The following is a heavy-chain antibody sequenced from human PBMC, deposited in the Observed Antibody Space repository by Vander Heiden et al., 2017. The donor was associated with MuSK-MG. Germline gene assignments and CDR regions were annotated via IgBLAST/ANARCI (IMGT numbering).Heavy chain of an antibody. CDR3: ARVSPFCSYGRCYPNTFDF. CDR1: VGSVRSFD. Sequence: QVHLQESVPGLVKPSEPRSLPCPDAVGSVRSFDWSWSRQPPGNGLEWIGYIYYSGSRNYNPPLKSRVTISLDTPKNQFSLTLSSVTASDTAVYYCARVSPFCSYGRCYPNTFDFWCQGTPVPVS. V-gene: IGHV4-59*02. D-gene: IGHD2-15*01. CDR2: IYYSGSR. J-gene: IGHJ4*02.